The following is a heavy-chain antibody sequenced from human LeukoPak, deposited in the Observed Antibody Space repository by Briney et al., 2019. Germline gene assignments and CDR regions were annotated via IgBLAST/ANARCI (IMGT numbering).Heavy chain of an antibody. CDR3: ARVQRGGLSGRLGGLFASYYTYYYMDV. D-gene: IGHD3-10*01. Sequence: ASVKVSCKASGYTFTMYYIHWVRQAPGQGLEWMGMINPSDGATTYAQRLQGRVTMTRDMSTTTVYMDLRSLRSADTGVYFCARVQRGGLSGRLGGLFASYYTYYYMDVWGRGTTVTVSS. J-gene: IGHJ6*03. CDR2: INPSDGAT. CDR1: GYTFTMYY. V-gene: IGHV1-46*01.